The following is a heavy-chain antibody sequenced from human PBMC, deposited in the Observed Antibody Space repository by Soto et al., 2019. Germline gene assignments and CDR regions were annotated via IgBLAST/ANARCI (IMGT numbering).Heavy chain of an antibody. V-gene: IGHV4-31*11. CDR1: GGSISSGGYS. CDR2: IFYSGST. Sequence: SDTLSLTCAVSGGSISSGGYSWSWIRQPPGKGLEWIGYIFYSGSTYYNPSLKSRVTISVDTSKNQFSLKLSSVTAADTAVYYCARVDTSMGATCVSYWGQGTLVTVSS. CDR3: ARVDTSMGATCVSY. D-gene: IGHD1-26*01. J-gene: IGHJ4*02.